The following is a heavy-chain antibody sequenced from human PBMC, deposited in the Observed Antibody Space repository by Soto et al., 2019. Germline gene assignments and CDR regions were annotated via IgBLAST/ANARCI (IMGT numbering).Heavy chain of an antibody. D-gene: IGHD4-17*01. J-gene: IGHJ4*02. CDR1: GFTFDDYA. CDR2: ISWNSGSI. V-gene: IGHV3-9*01. Sequence: GGSLRLSCAASGFTFDDYAMHWVRQAPGKGLEWVSGISWNSGSIDYADSVKGRFTISRDNAKNSLYLQMNSLRAEDTALYYCAKDSGNYGEIPAGYWGQGTLVTVSS. CDR3: AKDSGNYGEIPAGY.